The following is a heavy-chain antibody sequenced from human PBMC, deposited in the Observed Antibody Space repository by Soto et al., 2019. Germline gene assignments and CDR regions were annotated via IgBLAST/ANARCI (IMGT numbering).Heavy chain of an antibody. V-gene: IGHV1-8*01. D-gene: IGHD6-19*01. CDR3: ARWGSGWIDY. CDR1: GYTFTSYN. J-gene: IGHJ4*02. Sequence: AASVKVSCKASGYTFTSYNINWVRQATGQGLEWMGWMNPNSGNTGYAQKLQGRVTMTRNTSISTAYMELSSLRSEDTAVYYCARWGSGWIDYWGQGTLVTVSS. CDR2: MNPNSGNT.